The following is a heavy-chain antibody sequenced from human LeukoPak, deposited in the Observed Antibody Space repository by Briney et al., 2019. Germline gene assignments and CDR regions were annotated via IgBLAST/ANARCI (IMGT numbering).Heavy chain of an antibody. CDR3: VGEWAGGRAAGGTRIDVSY. V-gene: IGHV3-7*01. J-gene: IGHJ4*02. CDR2: IKQDGSQE. D-gene: IGHD1-7*01. CDR1: EFSASNYW. Sequence: GGSLRLSCVVSEFSASNYWMSWVRQAPGKGLEWVANIKQDGSQENYVDSVKGRFTISRDNAKNSVYLQMNGLLVEDTAVYYWVGEWAGGRAAGGTRIDVSYWGQGTQVTASS.